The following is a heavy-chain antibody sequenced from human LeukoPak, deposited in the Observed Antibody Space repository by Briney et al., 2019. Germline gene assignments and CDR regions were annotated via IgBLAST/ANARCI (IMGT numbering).Heavy chain of an antibody. D-gene: IGHD3-16*01. V-gene: IGHV4-59*08. J-gene: IGHJ3*02. CDR3: ASFALPPYVDAFDI. CDR2: IYYTGTT. Sequence: SETLSLTCSVSGGSISSYYWSWIRLPPGAGLEWIGYIYYTGTTNYNPSPKSRVTISIDTSENQFSLKLSSVTAVDTAMYYCASFALPPYVDAFDIWGQGTLVTVSS. CDR1: GGSISSYY.